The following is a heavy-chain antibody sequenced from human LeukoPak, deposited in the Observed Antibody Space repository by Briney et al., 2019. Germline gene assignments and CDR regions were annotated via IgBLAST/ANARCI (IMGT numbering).Heavy chain of an antibody. D-gene: IGHD3-16*01. V-gene: IGHV4-39*07. CDR3: ARDPFRGRITFGGVDY. Sequence: SETLSLTCTVSGGSISSSSYYWGWIRQPPGKGLEWIGSIYYSGSTYYNPSLKSRVTISVDTSKNQFSLKLSSVTAADTAVYYCARDPFRGRITFGGVDYWGQGTLVTVSS. CDR1: GGSISSSSYY. CDR2: IYYSGST. J-gene: IGHJ4*02.